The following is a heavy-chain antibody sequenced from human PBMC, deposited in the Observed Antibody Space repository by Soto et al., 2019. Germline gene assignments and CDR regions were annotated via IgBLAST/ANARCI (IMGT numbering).Heavy chain of an antibody. Sequence: QVQLQESGPGLVKPSETLSLTCTVSGGSIRNYYWSWIRQPPRKGLEWIVSIYYSGSTNYNPHLTSRVTIPVDTAKNQCSLKLSSVTAADTSGYYGARRVSYDFWSGYDTGYYFDCWGQGTLVTVSS. CDR1: GGSIRNYY. CDR3: ARRVSYDFWSGYDTGYYFDC. D-gene: IGHD3-3*01. J-gene: IGHJ4*02. V-gene: IGHV4-59*08. CDR2: IYYSGST.